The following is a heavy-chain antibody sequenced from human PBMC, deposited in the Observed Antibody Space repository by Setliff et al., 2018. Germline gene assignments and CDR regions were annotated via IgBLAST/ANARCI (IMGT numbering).Heavy chain of an antibody. J-gene: IGHJ2*01. D-gene: IGHD3-22*01. CDR3: ARRDNYYDSSGWLWWGYFDL. CDR1: GGSISSYY. CDR2: IYYSGST. V-gene: IGHV4-59*01. Sequence: PSETLSLTCTVSGGSISSYYWSRIRQPPGKGLERIGYIYYSGSTNYNPSLKSRVTISVDTSKNQFSLKLSSVTAADTAVYYCARRDNYYDSSGWLWWGYFDLWGRGTLVTVSS.